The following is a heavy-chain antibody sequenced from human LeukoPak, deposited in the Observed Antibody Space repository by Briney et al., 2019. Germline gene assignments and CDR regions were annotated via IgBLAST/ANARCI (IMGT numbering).Heavy chain of an antibody. CDR2: INHSGST. CDR3: ARGGQWLVRGFAFDI. CDR1: GGSFSGYY. Sequence: PSETLSLTCAVYGGSFSGYYWSWIRQPPGKGLEWIGEINHSGSTNYNPSLKSRVTISVDTSKNQFSLKLSSVTAADTAVYYCARGGQWLVRGFAFDIWGQGTMVTVSS. J-gene: IGHJ3*02. D-gene: IGHD6-19*01. V-gene: IGHV4-34*01.